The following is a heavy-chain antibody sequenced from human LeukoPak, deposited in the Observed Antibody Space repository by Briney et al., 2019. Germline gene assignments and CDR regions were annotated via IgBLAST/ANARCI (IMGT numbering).Heavy chain of an antibody. CDR1: GGYISSSF. CDR3: ARLWRPHDYDNWFDH. CDR2: TYDGGRG. V-gene: IGHV4-59*13. D-gene: IGHD4-17*01. Sequence: SETLSLTCTVSGGYISSSFWTWIRQAPGKGLELIGFTYDGGRGNYKPSLRSRVDISLDASNNRYSLRLTSVTAADTGVYYCARLWRPHDYDNWFDHWGQGILVTVSS. J-gene: IGHJ5*02.